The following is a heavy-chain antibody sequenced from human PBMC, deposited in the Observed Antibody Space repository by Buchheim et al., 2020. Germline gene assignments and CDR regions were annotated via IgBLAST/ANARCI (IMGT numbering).Heavy chain of an antibody. Sequence: QVQLQESGPGLVKPSETLSLTCTVAGASVTYLSWSWFRQPPGKRLEWIGYVSDSGTATYSPSLARRVTISLDTSKTQLPLQLRCVTAADTAIYYCARDRPGTCLDYWGRGTL. CDR1: GASVTYLS. J-gene: IGHJ4*02. V-gene: IGHV4-59*02. CDR2: VSDSGTA. CDR3: ARDRPGTCLDY. D-gene: IGHD1-1*01.